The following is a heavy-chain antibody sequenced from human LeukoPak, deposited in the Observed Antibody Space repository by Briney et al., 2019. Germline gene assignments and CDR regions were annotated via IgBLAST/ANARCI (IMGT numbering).Heavy chain of an antibody. D-gene: IGHD3-16*02. V-gene: IGHV3-7*03. CDR2: IKQDGSEK. CDR3: ARDLTMTRYYDYVWGSYRYTPAYYFDY. J-gene: IGHJ4*02. CDR1: GFTFSSYW. Sequence: GGSPRLSCAASGFTFSSYWMSWVRQAPGKGLEWVANIKQDGSEKYYVDSVKGRFTISRDNAKNSLYLQMNSLRAEDTAVYYCARDLTMTRYYDYVWGSYRYTPAYYFDYWGQGTLVTVSS.